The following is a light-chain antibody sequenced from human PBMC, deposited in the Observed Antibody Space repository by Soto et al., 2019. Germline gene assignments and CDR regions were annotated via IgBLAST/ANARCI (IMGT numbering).Light chain of an antibody. CDR3: QSYDSGLSTSI. J-gene: IGLJ1*01. CDR2: VNG. Sequence: QSVLTQPPSVSGAPGQKITISCTGSSSNIGAGSDVHWYQQLPGTAPKLLIYVNGNRPSGVPDRFSGFKSGTSASLAITGLQAEDEADYYCQSYDSGLSTSIFGTGTKLTVL. CDR1: SSNIGAGSD. V-gene: IGLV1-40*01.